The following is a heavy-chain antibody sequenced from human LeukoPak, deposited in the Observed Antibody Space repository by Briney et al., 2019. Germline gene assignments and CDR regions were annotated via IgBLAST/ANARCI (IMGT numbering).Heavy chain of an antibody. CDR2: IYYSGST. J-gene: IGHJ4*02. Sequence: SETLSLTCTVSGGSISSYYWSWIRQPPGKGLEWIGYIYYSGSTNYNPSLKSRVTISVDTSKNQFSLKLSSVTAADTAVYYCARMSPMVRGFDYWGQGTLVTVSS. CDR1: GGSISSYY. V-gene: IGHV4-59*01. D-gene: IGHD3-10*01. CDR3: ARMSPMVRGFDY.